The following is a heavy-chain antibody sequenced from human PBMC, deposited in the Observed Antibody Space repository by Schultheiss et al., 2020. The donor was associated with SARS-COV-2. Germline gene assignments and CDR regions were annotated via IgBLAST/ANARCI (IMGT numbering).Heavy chain of an antibody. D-gene: IGHD6-19*01. CDR3: ASSERYRQWLVQNYYYYYGMDV. CDR1: GYTFTSYG. J-gene: IGHJ6*02. V-gene: IGHV1-18*01. Sequence: ASVKVSCKASGYTFTSYGISWVRQAPGQGLEWMGWINPNSGGTNYAQKFQGRVTITRDTSASTAYMELSSLRSEDTAVYYCASSERYRQWLVQNYYYYYGMDVWGQGTTVTVSS. CDR2: INPNSGGT.